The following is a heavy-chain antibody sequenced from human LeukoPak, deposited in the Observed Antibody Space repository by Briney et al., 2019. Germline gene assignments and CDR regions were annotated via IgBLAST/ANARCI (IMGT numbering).Heavy chain of an antibody. CDR1: GGSISSYY. J-gene: IGHJ5*02. Sequence: PSETLSLTCTVSGGSISSYYWSWIRQPPGKGLEWIGYIYYSGSTSYNPSLKSRVTISVDTSKNQFSLKLSSVTAADTAVYYCARHEVRGIESWFDPWGQGTLVTVSS. CDR3: ARHEVRGIESWFDP. D-gene: IGHD3-10*01. CDR2: IYYSGST. V-gene: IGHV4-59*08.